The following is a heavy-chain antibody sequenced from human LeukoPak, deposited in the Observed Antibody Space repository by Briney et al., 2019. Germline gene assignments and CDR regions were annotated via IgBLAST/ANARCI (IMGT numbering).Heavy chain of an antibody. D-gene: IGHD2-2*01. CDR2: IIPIFGTA. J-gene: IGHJ4*02. Sequence: SVKVSCKASGGTFSSYAISWVRQAPGQGLEWMGGIIPIFGTANYAQKFQGRVTITAGESTSTAYMELSSLRSEDTAVYYCASATLYCSSTSCYAFREYYFDYWGQGTLVTVSS. V-gene: IGHV1-69*13. CDR1: GGTFSSYA. CDR3: ASATLYCSSTSCYAFREYYFDY.